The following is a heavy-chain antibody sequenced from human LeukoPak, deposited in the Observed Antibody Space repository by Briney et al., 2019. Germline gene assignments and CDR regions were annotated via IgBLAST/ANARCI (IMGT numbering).Heavy chain of an antibody. CDR2: ISSSSSYI. Sequence: GGSLRLSCAASGFTFSSYWMSWVRQAPGKGLEWVSSISSSSSYIYYADSVKGRSTISRDNAKNSLYLQMNSLRAEDTAVYYCARGDFWSGYHYWGQGTLVTVSS. V-gene: IGHV3-21*01. CDR3: ARGDFWSGYHY. CDR1: GFTFSSYW. D-gene: IGHD3-3*01. J-gene: IGHJ4*02.